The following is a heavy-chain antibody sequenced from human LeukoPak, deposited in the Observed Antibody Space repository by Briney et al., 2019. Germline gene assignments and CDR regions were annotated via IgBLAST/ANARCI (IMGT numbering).Heavy chain of an antibody. CDR3: ARARGGYRGLSVGLRWDY. V-gene: IGHV3-48*03. Sequence: GGSLRLSCAASGFTFSSYEMNWVRQAPGKGLEWVSYISSSGSTIYYADSVKGRFTISRDNAKNSLYLQMNSLRAEDTAVYYCARARGGYRGLSVGLRWDYWGQGTLVTVSS. D-gene: IGHD5-18*01. CDR1: GFTFSSYE. J-gene: IGHJ4*02. CDR2: ISSSGSTI.